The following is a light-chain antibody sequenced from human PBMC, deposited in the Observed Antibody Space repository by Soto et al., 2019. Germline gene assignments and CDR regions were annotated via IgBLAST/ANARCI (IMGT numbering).Light chain of an antibody. Sequence: EIVLTQSPATLSLSPGERATLSCRASQSVDTFLAWYQQKPGRTPRLLIYDTSNRATGIPPRFSGTGSGTDFTLTISRLEPEDFAVYYCQVRTDWPPFIYSFGQGTKLEVK. V-gene: IGKV3-11*01. CDR2: DTS. CDR1: QSVDTF. CDR3: QVRTDWPPFIYS. J-gene: IGKJ2*01.